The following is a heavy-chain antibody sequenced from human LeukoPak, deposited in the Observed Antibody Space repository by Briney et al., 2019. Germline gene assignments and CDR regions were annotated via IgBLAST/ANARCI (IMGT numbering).Heavy chain of an antibody. CDR1: GFTFSSYA. V-gene: IGHV3-23*01. CDR2: ISGSGGST. CDR3: AKDIEYSYGPPDY. Sequence: GGSLRLSCAASGFTFSSYAMSWVRQAPGKGLEWVSAISGSGGSTYYADSVKGRFTISRDNSKNTLYLQMNSLRAEHTAVYYCAKDIEYSYGPPDYSGQGTLVTVSS. J-gene: IGHJ4*02. D-gene: IGHD5-18*01.